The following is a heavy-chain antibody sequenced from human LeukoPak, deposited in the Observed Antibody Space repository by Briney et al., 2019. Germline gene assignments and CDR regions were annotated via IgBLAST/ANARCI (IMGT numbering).Heavy chain of an antibody. CDR1: GGTFSTYP. CDR3: SRGLTPVAEMATVEGY. Sequence: ASVKVSCKASGGTFSTYPITWVRQAPGQGLEWMGTFIPSFGTANYAQTFQGRLTFTADKSTTTAYMDLSSLRSEDTAVYFCSRGLTPVAEMATVEGYWGQGTLVTVSS. D-gene: IGHD5-24*01. V-gene: IGHV1-69*06. J-gene: IGHJ4*02. CDR2: FIPSFGTA.